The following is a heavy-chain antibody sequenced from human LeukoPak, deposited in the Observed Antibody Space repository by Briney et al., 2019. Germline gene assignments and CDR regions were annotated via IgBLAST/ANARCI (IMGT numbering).Heavy chain of an antibody. CDR1: GFTFSSYS. CDR2: ISSSSSYI. Sequence: PGGSLRLSCAASGFTFSSYSMNWVRQAPGKGLEWVSFISSSSSYIYYADSVKGRFTISRDNAKNSLYLQMNSLRAEDTAVYYCARESVVPPPLDYWGQGTLDTVSS. CDR3: ARESVVPPPLDY. V-gene: IGHV3-21*01. D-gene: IGHD2-2*01. J-gene: IGHJ4*02.